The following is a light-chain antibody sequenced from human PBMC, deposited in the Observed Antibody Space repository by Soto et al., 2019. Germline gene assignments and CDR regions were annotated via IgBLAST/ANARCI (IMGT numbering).Light chain of an antibody. CDR2: STN. V-gene: IGLV7-43*01. CDR3: LLYYGGQLGV. CDR1: NGAVTSGYY. Sequence: QTVVTQEPSLTVSPGGTVTLTCATSNGAVTSGYYPNWFQQKPGQAPRALIYSTNNKYSWTPARFSGSLLGGKAALTLSGVQPEDEADYYCLLYYGGQLGVFGGGTKVTVL. J-gene: IGLJ2*01.